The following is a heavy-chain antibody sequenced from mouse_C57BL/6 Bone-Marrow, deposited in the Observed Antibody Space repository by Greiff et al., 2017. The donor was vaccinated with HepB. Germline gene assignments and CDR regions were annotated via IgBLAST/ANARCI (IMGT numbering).Heavy chain of an antibody. Sequence: EVQLQQSGPELVKPGASVKISCKASGYSFTDYNMNWVKQSNGKSLEWIGVINPNYGTTSYNQKFKGKATLTVDQSSSTAYKQLNSLTSEDSAVYYWARQYGSSSFYAMDNWGQGTSVTGSA. V-gene: IGHV1-39*01. J-gene: IGHJ4*01. CDR3: ARQYGSSSFYAMDN. D-gene: IGHD1-1*01. CDR2: INPNYGTT. CDR1: GYSFTDYN.